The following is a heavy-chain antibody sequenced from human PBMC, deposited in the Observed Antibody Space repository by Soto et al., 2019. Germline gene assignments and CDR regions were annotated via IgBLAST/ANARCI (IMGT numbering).Heavy chain of an antibody. CDR1: GFTLSSYA. CDR3: AKDLLRGVVTAISDY. CDR2: ISGSGGST. J-gene: IGHJ4*02. V-gene: IGHV3-23*01. D-gene: IGHD2-21*02. Sequence: EVQLLESGGGLVQPGGSLRLSCAASGFTLSSYAMSWVRQAPGKGLEWVSAISGSGGSTYYADSVKGRFTISRDNSKNTLYLQMNSLRAEDTAVYYCAKDLLRGVVTAISDYWGQGTLVTVSS.